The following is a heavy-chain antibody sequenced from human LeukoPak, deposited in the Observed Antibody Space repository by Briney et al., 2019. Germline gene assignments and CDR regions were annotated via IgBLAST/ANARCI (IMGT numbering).Heavy chain of an antibody. CDR1: GFTFSSYA. J-gene: IGHJ4*02. CDR2: ISYDGSNK. Sequence: GGSLRLSCAASGFTFSSYAMHWVRQAPGKGLEWVAVISYDGSNKYYANSVKGRFTISRDNSKNTLYLQMNSLRAEDTAVYYCARGGPRIFGVVITPFDYWGQGTLVTVYS. CDR3: ARGGPRIFGVVITPFDY. V-gene: IGHV3-30-3*01. D-gene: IGHD3-3*01.